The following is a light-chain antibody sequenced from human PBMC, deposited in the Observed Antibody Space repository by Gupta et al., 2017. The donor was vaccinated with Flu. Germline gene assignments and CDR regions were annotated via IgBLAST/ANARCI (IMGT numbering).Light chain of an antibody. J-gene: IGKJ4*01. CDR3: QQSNSSPLT. Sequence: DIQMTQSPSSLSAFVGDRVTITCRASQSTSGYLNWYQQEPGKAPKLLIYAGSNLQNGFPSRFSGSGSGTDFTLTISRLQPEDSATYYCQQSNSSPLTFGGGTKVEIK. CDR1: QSTSGY. V-gene: IGKV1-39*01. CDR2: AGS.